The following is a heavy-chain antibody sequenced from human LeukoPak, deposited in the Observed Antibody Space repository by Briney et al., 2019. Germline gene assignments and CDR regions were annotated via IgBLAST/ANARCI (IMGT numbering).Heavy chain of an antibody. Sequence: GASVTVSFKASGGTFISYAISWVRQAPGQGLEWMGWINPNSGGTNYAQKFQGRVTMTRDTSISTAYMELSRLRSDDTAVYYCARDAGGEWLLYGSIFFDYWGQGTLVTVSS. CDR3: ARDAGGEWLLYGSIFFDY. V-gene: IGHV1-2*02. CDR1: GGTFISYA. CDR2: INPNSGGT. J-gene: IGHJ4*02. D-gene: IGHD3-3*01.